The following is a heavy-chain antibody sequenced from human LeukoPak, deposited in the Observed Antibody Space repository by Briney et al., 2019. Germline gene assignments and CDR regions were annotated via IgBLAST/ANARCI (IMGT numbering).Heavy chain of an antibody. D-gene: IGHD6-13*01. Sequence: GGSLRLSCAASGFSSYGMHWVRQAPGKGLEWVAVIWYDESNKYYADSVKGRFTISRDNSRNTLYLQMNSLRAEDTAVYYCVRDGFSSSWYGRALDYWGQGTLVTVSS. J-gene: IGHJ4*02. CDR3: VRDGFSSSWYGRALDY. CDR1: GFSSYG. V-gene: IGHV3-33*01. CDR2: IWYDESNK.